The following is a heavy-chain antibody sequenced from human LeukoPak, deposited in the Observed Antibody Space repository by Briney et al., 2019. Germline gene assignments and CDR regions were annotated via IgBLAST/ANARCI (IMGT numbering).Heavy chain of an antibody. J-gene: IGHJ6*02. D-gene: IGHD5-18*01. CDR2: IIPIFGTA. CDR1: GGTFSSYA. Sequence: SVKVSRKASGGTFSSYAISWVRQAPGQGLEWMGGIIPIFGTANYAQKFQGRVTITADESTSTAYMELSSLRSEDTAVYYCARAPNYSYGPEEQDMGVWGQGTTVTVSS. V-gene: IGHV1-69*13. CDR3: ARAPNYSYGPEEQDMGV.